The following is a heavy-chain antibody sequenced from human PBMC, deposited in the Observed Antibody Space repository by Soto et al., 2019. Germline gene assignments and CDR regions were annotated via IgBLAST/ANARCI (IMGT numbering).Heavy chain of an antibody. D-gene: IGHD6-19*01. CDR3: ARLSGSGWSENDY. V-gene: IGHV1-18*01. Sequence: ASVKVSCKASGYAFTSYGISWVRQAPGQGLEWMGWISAYNGNTNYAQKLQGRVTMTTDTSTSTAYMELSSVTAADTAVYYCARLSGSGWSENDYWGQGTLVTVSS. CDR2: ISAYNGNT. CDR1: GYAFTSYG. J-gene: IGHJ4*02.